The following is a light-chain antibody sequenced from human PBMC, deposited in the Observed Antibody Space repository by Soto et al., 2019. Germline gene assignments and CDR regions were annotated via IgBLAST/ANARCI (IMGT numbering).Light chain of an antibody. Sequence: EIVMTQSPATLSVSPGERATLSCRASQSVSSNLAWYQQKPGQAPRLLIYGASTRATGIPARFSGSGSGTELTLTISSLQSEDFAVNYCQQYNNWPLLTFGGGTKVEIK. J-gene: IGKJ4*01. CDR3: QQYNNWPLLT. V-gene: IGKV3-15*01. CDR2: GAS. CDR1: QSVSSN.